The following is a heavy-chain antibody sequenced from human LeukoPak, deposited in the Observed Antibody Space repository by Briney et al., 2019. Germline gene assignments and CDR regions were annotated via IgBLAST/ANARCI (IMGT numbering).Heavy chain of an antibody. V-gene: IGHV1-2*02. CDR3: ARAYYDYVWGFDY. D-gene: IGHD3-16*01. Sequence: GASVKVSCKASGYTFTGYYMHWVRQAPGQGLEWMGWINPNSGGTNYAQKFQGRVTMTRDTSISTAYMELSRLRSDDTAVYYCARAYYDYVWGFDYWGQGTLVTVSS. CDR1: GYTFTGYY. J-gene: IGHJ4*02. CDR2: INPNSGGT.